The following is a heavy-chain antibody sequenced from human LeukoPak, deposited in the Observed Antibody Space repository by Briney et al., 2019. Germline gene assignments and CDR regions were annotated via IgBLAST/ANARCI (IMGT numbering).Heavy chain of an antibody. J-gene: IGHJ3*02. Sequence: GGSLRLSCAASGFTFSSYSMNWVRQAPGKGLEWVSSISSSSSYIYYADSVKGRFTISSDNAKNSLYLQMNSLRAEDTAVYYCARGREYSFDAFDIWGQGTMVTVSS. CDR2: ISSSSSYI. V-gene: IGHV3-21*01. D-gene: IGHD5-18*01. CDR3: ARGREYSFDAFDI. CDR1: GFTFSSYS.